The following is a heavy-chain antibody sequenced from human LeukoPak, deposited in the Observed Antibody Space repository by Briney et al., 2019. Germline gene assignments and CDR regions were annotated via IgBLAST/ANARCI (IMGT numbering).Heavy chain of an antibody. CDR1: GFTFTSYE. Sequence: PGGSLRLCCAASGFTFTSYEMNWVRQAPGKGLEWVSYISGSGNTIYYAESVKGRFTISRDNAKNSVNLQMNSLRAEDTAVYYCARDHFDYWGQGTLVTVSS. CDR3: ARDHFDY. V-gene: IGHV3-48*03. J-gene: IGHJ4*02. CDR2: ISGSGNTI.